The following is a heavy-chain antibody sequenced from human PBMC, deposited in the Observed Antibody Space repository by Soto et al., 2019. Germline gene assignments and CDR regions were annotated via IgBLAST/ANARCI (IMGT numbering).Heavy chain of an antibody. J-gene: IGHJ4*02. CDR1: GFTFSSYA. D-gene: IGHD4-17*01. CDR3: ARLLSWRDQNYGDYDHDHFDY. V-gene: IGHV3-30-3*01. Sequence: WGSLRLSCAASGFTFSSYAMHWVRQAPGKGLEWVAVISYDGSNKYYADSVKGRFTISRDNSKNTLYLQMNSLRAEDTAVYYCARLLSWRDQNYGDYDHDHFDYWGQGTLVTVSS. CDR2: ISYDGSNK.